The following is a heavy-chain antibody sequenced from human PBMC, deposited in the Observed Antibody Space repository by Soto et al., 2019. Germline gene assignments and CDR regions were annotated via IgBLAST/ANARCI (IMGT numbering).Heavy chain of an antibody. CDR2: INPFDGSR. V-gene: IGHV1-46*01. J-gene: IGHJ6*02. CDR3: ARSHYYDILTGYPNYYYGMDV. D-gene: IGHD3-9*01. Sequence: ASVKVSCKASGYIFTSYYIHWVRQAPGQGLEWMGWINPFDGSRMFAQSFQGRVTMTRDTSTSTAYMELSSLRSEDTAVYYCARSHYYDILTGYPNYYYGMDVWGQGTTVTVSS. CDR1: GYIFTSYY.